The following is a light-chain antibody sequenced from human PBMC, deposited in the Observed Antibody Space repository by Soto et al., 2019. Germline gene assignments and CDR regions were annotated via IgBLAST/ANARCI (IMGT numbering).Light chain of an antibody. CDR2: KAS. CDR1: QTISSW. V-gene: IGKV1-5*03. J-gene: IGKJ1*01. Sequence: DIQMTQSPSTLSGSVGDRVTITCRASQTISSWLAWYQQKPGKAPKLLIYKASTLKSGVPSRFSVSGSGTEFTLTISSLQPDDFATYYCQHDNSYSEAFGQGTKVELK. CDR3: QHDNSYSEA.